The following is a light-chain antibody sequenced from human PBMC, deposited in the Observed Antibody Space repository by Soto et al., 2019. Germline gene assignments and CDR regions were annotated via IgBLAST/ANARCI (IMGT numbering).Light chain of an antibody. Sequence: FVLTQSPGTLSLSPGETATLSCRASQSGSSTYLAWYQQKLGQAPRLLIYGASLRATGIPDRFSGSGSGTDFTLTISRLEPEDFAGYYCQEYGTSRTFGQGTKVEIK. CDR3: QEYGTSRT. CDR1: QSGSSTY. J-gene: IGKJ1*01. V-gene: IGKV3-20*01. CDR2: GAS.